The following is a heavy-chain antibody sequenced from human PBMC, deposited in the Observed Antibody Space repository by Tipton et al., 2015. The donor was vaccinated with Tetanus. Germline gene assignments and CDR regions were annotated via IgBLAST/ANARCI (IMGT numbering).Heavy chain of an antibody. CDR1: GASIGSRGYY. J-gene: IGHJ4*02. D-gene: IGHD5-12*01. Sequence: TLSLTCTVSGASIGSRGYYWSWIRRHPGKGLEWVGYIYSSGSSYYNPALKGRGSKTIDTSRNQFSLHLSSVTAADTGVYFCARDSGGYSGYDSWGQGTLVTVSS. V-gene: IGHV4-31*03. CDR2: IYSSGSS. CDR3: ARDSGGYSGYDS.